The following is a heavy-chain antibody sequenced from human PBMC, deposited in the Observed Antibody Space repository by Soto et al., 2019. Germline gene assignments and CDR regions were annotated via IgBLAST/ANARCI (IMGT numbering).Heavy chain of an antibody. CDR2: IIPIFGTA. J-gene: IGHJ6*02. D-gene: IGHD6-13*01. V-gene: IGHV1-69*13. CDR3: AREAHRGYSSSWYGYYYYYGMDV. CDR1: GGTFRSYA. Sequence: GASVKVSYKAPGGTFRSYAISWVRQAPGQGLEWMGGIIPIFGTANYAQKFQGRVTITADESTSTAYMELSSLRSEDTAVYYCAREAHRGYSSSWYGYYYYYGMDVWGQGTTVTVSS.